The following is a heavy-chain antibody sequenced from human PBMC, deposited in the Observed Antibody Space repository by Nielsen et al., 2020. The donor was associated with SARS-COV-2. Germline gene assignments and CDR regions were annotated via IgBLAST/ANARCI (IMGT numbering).Heavy chain of an antibody. J-gene: IGHJ4*02. V-gene: IGHV3-9*01. CDR2: ISWNSGSI. D-gene: IGHD2-2*01. Sequence: SLKISCAASGFTFSSYGMHWVRQAPGKGLEWVSGISWNSGSIGYADSVKGRFTISRDNAKNSLYLQMNSLRAEDTALYYCAKGRDVVVPAALDYWGQGTLVTVSS. CDR1: GFTFSSYG. CDR3: AKGRDVVVPAALDY.